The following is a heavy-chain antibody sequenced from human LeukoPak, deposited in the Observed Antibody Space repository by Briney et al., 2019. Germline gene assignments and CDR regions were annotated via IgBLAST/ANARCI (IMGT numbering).Heavy chain of an antibody. Sequence: GASVKVSCKASGYTFTSYGISWVRQAPGQGLEWMGWISAYNGNTNYAQKLQGRVTMTTDTSTSTAYMELRSLRSDDTAVYYCARSSLRFLEWSDYYYGMDVWGQGTTVTVPS. J-gene: IGHJ6*02. CDR2: ISAYNGNT. CDR3: ARSSLRFLEWSDYYYGMDV. D-gene: IGHD3-3*01. V-gene: IGHV1-18*01. CDR1: GYTFTSYG.